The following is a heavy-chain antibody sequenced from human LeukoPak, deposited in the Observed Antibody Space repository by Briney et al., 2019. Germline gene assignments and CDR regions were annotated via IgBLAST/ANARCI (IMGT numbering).Heavy chain of an antibody. Sequence: GGFLRLSCAASGFTFDDYAMHWVRQAPGKGLEWVSGISWNSGSIGYADSVKGRFTISRDNAKNSLYLQMNSLRAEDTAVYYCARARYYYYGMDVWGQGTTVTVSS. CDR1: GFTFDDYA. CDR2: ISWNSGSI. J-gene: IGHJ6*02. V-gene: IGHV3-9*01. CDR3: ARARYYYYGMDV.